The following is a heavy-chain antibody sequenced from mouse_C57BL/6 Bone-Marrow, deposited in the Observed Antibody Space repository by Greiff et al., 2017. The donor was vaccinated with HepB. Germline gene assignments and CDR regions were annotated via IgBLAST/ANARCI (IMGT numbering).Heavy chain of an antibody. CDR1: GYTFTSYW. D-gene: IGHD1-1*01. CDR2: IDPSDSYT. CDR3: ARGTVVPFDY. Sequence: QVQLQQPGAELVRPGTSVKLSCKASGYTFTSYWMHWVKQRPGQGLEWIGVIDPSDSYTNYNQKFKGKATLTVDTSSSTAYMQLSSLTSEDSAVYYCARGTVVPFDYWGQGTTLTVSS. J-gene: IGHJ2*01. V-gene: IGHV1-59*01.